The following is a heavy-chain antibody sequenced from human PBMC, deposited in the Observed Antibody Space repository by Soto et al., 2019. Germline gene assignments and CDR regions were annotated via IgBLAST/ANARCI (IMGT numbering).Heavy chain of an antibody. CDR2: IKSKTDGGTT. D-gene: IGHD3-10*01. CDR1: GFTFSNAW. CDR3: TTDPSLWFGQYGMDV. Sequence: LXLSCAASGFTFSNAWMSWVRQAPWKGLEWVGRIKSKTDGGTTDYASPVKGRFTISRDDSKNTLYLQMNSLKTEDTAVYYCTTDPSLWFGQYGMDVWGQGTTVTVSS. J-gene: IGHJ6*02. V-gene: IGHV3-15*01.